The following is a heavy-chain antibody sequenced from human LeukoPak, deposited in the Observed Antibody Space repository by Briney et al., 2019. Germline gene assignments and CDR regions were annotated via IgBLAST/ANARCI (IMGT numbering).Heavy chain of an antibody. J-gene: IGHJ4*02. Sequence: PGGSLRLSCAASGFTFSSYWMHWVRQAPGKGLVWVSRIKSDGSSTSYAESVKGRFIISRDNAKNSLYLQMNSLRAEDTALYYCARDYYDRPLDYWGQGTLVTVSS. V-gene: IGHV3-74*01. CDR2: IKSDGSST. CDR3: ARDYYDRPLDY. D-gene: IGHD3-22*01. CDR1: GFTFSSYW.